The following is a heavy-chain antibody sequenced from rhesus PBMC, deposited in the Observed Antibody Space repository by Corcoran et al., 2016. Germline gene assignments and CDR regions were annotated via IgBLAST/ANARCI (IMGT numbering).Heavy chain of an antibody. J-gene: IGHJ4*01. CDR1: GGSISSSY. D-gene: IGHD3-9*01. Sequence: QLQLQESGPGLVKPSETLSVTCAVSGGSISSSYWSWIRQAPGKGLEWIWYIYGSGSSTNYNPSLKSRVTLSVDTSKNQLSLKLSSVTTADTAVYYCARDRGPGAYWGQGVLVTVSS. V-gene: IGHV4-169*02. CDR2: IYGSGSST. CDR3: ARDRGPGAY.